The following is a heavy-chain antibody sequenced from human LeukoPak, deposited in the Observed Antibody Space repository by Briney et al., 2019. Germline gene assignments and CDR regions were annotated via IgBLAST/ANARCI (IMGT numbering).Heavy chain of an antibody. J-gene: IGHJ3*02. CDR2: INPNSGGT. D-gene: IGHD1-26*01. CDR3: ARFRYSGSYYSHAFDI. V-gene: IGHV1-2*02. Sequence: GASVKVSCKASGYTFTGYYMHWVRQAPGQGLEWMGWINPNSGGTNYAQKFQGRVTMTRDTSISTAYMELSRLRSDDTAVYYCARFRYSGSYYSHAFDIWGQGTMVTVSS. CDR1: GYTFTGYY.